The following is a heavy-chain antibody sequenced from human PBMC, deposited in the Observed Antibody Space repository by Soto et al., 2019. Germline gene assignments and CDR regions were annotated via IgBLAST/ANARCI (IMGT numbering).Heavy chain of an antibody. Sequence: QITLKESGPTVVKPTQTLTLTCTLSGFSLSTSGVSVGWIRQPPGKALEWLALIYWDDDKRYSPSLKSRLTITKDTSKNQVVLMMTNMDPVDTATYYCAHRVVGEDAFDIWGQGTVVIVSS. J-gene: IGHJ3*02. V-gene: IGHV2-5*02. CDR3: AHRVVGEDAFDI. CDR1: GFSLSTSGVS. CDR2: IYWDDDK.